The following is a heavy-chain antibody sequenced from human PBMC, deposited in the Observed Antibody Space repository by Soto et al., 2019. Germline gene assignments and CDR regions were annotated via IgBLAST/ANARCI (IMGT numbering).Heavy chain of an antibody. Sequence: SETLSLTCAVYGGSFSGYYWSWIRQPPGKGLEWIGEINHSGSTNYNPSLKSRVTISVDTSKNQFSLKLSSATAADTAVYYCARDQSQGYCSGGSCSYYYYYGMDVWGQGTTVTVSS. J-gene: IGHJ6*02. V-gene: IGHV4-34*01. CDR2: INHSGST. CDR3: ARDQSQGYCSGGSCSYYYYYGMDV. D-gene: IGHD2-15*01. CDR1: GGSFSGYY.